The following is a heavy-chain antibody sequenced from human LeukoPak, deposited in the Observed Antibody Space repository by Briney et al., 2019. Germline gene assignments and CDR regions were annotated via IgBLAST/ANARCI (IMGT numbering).Heavy chain of an antibody. D-gene: IGHD6-19*01. V-gene: IGHV1-18*01. CDR2: ISAFNGYT. CDR1: GYTFTNNG. CDR3: ARVHYSSGSYYFDY. J-gene: IGHJ4*02. Sequence: GASVKVSCKASGYTFTNNGIHWVRQAPGQGLEWMGWISAFNGYTNYAQNLQGRVTMTTDTSTSTAYMELRSLRSEDTAVYYCARVHYSSGSYYFDYWGQGTLVTVSS.